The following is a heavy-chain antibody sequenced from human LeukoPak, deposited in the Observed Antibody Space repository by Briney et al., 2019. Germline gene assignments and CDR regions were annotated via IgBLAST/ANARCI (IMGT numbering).Heavy chain of an antibody. V-gene: IGHV4-39*01. CDR2: IYYSGST. Sequence: SETLSLTCTVSGGSISSSSYYWGWIRQPPGRGLEWIGSIYYSGSTYYNPSLKSRVTISVDTSKNQFSLKLSSVTAADTAVYYCARVSCSSTSCPRRDALDVWGQGTMVTVSS. D-gene: IGHD2-2*01. CDR3: ARVSCSSTSCPRRDALDV. CDR1: GGSISSSSYY. J-gene: IGHJ3*01.